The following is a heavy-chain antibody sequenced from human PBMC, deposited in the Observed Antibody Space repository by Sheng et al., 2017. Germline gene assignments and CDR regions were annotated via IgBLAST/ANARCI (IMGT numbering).Heavy chain of an antibody. CDR2: ISGSGGST. V-gene: IGHV3-23*01. J-gene: IGHJ4*02. CDR3: AKDRFTIFGVVIILGAVDY. Sequence: EVQLLESGGGLVQPGGSLRLSCAASGFTFSSYAMSWVRQAPGKGLEWVSAISGSGGSTYYADSVKGRFTISRDNSKNTLYLQMNSLRAEDTAVYYCAKDRFTIFGVVIILGAVDYWGRGNPSVTVSS. CDR1: GFTFSSYA. D-gene: IGHD3-3*01.